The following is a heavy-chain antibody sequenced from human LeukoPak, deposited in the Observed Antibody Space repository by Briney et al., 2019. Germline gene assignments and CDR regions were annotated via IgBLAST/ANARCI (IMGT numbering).Heavy chain of an antibody. CDR2: IYHSGST. D-gene: IGHD3-3*01. CDR3: ATGLAYYNFWSAFYFFDY. Sequence: PSQTLSLTCTVSGGSPSSGENYWTWVRQPPGTGLEWLGCIYHSGSTYYNPSLKSRVTMSVDTSKNQFSLKLTSVTAADTAVYYCATGLAYYNFWSAFYFFDYWGQGALVTVSS. CDR1: GGSPSSGENY. J-gene: IGHJ4*02. V-gene: IGHV4-30-4*08.